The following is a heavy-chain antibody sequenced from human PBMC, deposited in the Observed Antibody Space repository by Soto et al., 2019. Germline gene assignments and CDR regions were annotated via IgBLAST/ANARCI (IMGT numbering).Heavy chain of an antibody. J-gene: IGHJ3*02. Sequence: VGSLRLSCAASGFTFSSYEMNWVRQAPVKVLEWVSYISSSGSTIYYADSLKGRFTISRDNAKNSLYLQMNSLRAEDTAVYYCASLSYSVAFDIWGQGTMVTVSS. CDR1: GFTFSSYE. CDR2: ISSSGSTI. V-gene: IGHV3-48*03. CDR3: ASLSYSVAFDI. D-gene: IGHD1-26*01.